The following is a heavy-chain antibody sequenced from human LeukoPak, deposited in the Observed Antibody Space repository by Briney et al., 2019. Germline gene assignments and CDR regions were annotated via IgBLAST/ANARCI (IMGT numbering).Heavy chain of an antibody. Sequence: ASVKVSCKASGYTFTNYDINWVRQAAGQGLEWMGWMNPNSGNTGYAQKFQGRVTMTRDNSITTAYMELSSLTSEDTAIYYCLRRPEIIEFDAWGQGTLVTVSS. CDR3: LRRPEIIEFDA. CDR1: GYTFTNYD. CDR2: MNPNSGNT. V-gene: IGHV1-8*01. D-gene: IGHD2/OR15-2a*01. J-gene: IGHJ5*02.